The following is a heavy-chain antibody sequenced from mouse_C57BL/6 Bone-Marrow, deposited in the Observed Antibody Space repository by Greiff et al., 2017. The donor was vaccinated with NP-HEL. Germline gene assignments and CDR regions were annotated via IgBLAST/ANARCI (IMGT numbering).Heavy chain of an antibody. CDR1: GYTFTDYY. CDR2: INPYNGGT. J-gene: IGHJ1*03. V-gene: IGHV1-19*01. CDR3: ARLIPGSSWYFDV. Sequence: VQLKESGPVLVKPGASVKMSCKASGYTFTDYYMNWVKQSHGKSLEWIGVINPYNGGTSYNQKFKGKATLTVDKSSSTAYMELNSLTSEDSAVYYCARLIPGSSWYFDVWGTGTTVTVSS. D-gene: IGHD1-1*01.